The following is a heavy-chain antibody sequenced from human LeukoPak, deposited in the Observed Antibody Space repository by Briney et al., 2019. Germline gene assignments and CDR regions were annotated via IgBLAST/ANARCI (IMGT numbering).Heavy chain of an antibody. CDR2: ISSSGSTI. CDR3: ARDPYSGGYWDYYYYYMDL. J-gene: IGHJ6*03. CDR1: GFTFSSYE. D-gene: IGHD1-26*01. V-gene: IGHV3-48*03. Sequence: QPGGSLRLSCAASGFTFSSYEMNWVRQAPGKGLGWVSYISSSGSTIYYADSVKGRLISSRDNTKNSLYLQMNSLRAEDTAIYYCARDPYSGGYWDYYYYYMDLWGQGTTVTISS.